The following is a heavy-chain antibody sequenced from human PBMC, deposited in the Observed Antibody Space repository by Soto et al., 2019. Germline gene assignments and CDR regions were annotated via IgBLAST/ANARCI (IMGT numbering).Heavy chain of an antibody. J-gene: IGHJ4*02. Sequence: QVQLQESGPGVVKPSQTLSLTCTVSGGSISSGGYYWIWIRRHPGKCLEWIGYSYYSGSTYYNPSLKSRVTISVDTSKNQFSLKLSSVTAADTAVYYCAMGGNYLLIDYCGQGTLVTVSS. D-gene: IGHD4-4*01. CDR1: GGSISSGGYY. CDR2: SYYSGST. V-gene: IGHV4-31*03. CDR3: AMGGNYLLIDY.